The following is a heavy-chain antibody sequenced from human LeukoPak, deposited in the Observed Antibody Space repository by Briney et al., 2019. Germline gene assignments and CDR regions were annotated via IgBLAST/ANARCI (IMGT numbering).Heavy chain of an antibody. CDR3: ATYYESSGYGFDY. CDR2: IYYSGST. J-gene: IGHJ4*02. CDR1: GGSISSYY. D-gene: IGHD3-22*01. V-gene: IGHV4-59*12. Sequence: SETLSLTCTVPGGSISSYYWSWIRQPPGKGLEWIGYIYYSGSTNYNPSLKSRVTISVDTSKNQFSLKLSSVTAADTAVYYCATYYESSGYGFDYWGQGTLATVSS.